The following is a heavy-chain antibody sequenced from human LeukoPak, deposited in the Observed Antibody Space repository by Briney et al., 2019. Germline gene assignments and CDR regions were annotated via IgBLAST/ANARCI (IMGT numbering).Heavy chain of an antibody. D-gene: IGHD4-11*01. CDR1: GFTFSSYG. Sequence: PGRSLRLSCAASGFTFSSYGMHWVRQAPGKGLEWVAVIWYDGSNKYYADSVKGRFIISRDNSKNTLYLQMNSLRAEDTAVYYCARCATVTTPTLYYYYYYYMDVWGKGTTVTVSS. J-gene: IGHJ6*03. V-gene: IGHV3-33*01. CDR3: ARCATVTTPTLYYYYYYYMDV. CDR2: IWYDGSNK.